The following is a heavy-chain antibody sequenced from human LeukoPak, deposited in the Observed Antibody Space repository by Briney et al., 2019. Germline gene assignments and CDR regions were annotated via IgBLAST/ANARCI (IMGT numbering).Heavy chain of an antibody. D-gene: IGHD1-26*01. Sequence: GGSLRLSCAASRFTFSNYAMHWVRQAPGKGLEWVAFIRYDGSDKYYADSVKGRFTISRDNSKNTLYLQMNSLRAEDTAVYYCARDRYSGSWYYYYYMDVWGKGTTVTVSS. CDR2: IRYDGSDK. CDR1: RFTFSNYA. J-gene: IGHJ6*03. CDR3: ARDRYSGSWYYYYYMDV. V-gene: IGHV3-30*02.